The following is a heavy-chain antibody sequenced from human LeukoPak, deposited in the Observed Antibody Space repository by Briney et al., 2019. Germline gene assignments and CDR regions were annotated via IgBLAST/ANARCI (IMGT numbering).Heavy chain of an antibody. D-gene: IGHD3-10*01. CDR1: GFTFSSYG. Sequence: GRSLRLSCAASGFTFSSYGMHWVRQAPGKGLGWVAVISYDGSNKYYADSVKGRFTISRDNSKNTLYLQMSSLRPEDTAVYYCAKEVLLWFGESSYFDYWGQGTLVTVSS. CDR2: ISYDGSNK. J-gene: IGHJ4*02. CDR3: AKEVLLWFGESSYFDY. V-gene: IGHV3-30*18.